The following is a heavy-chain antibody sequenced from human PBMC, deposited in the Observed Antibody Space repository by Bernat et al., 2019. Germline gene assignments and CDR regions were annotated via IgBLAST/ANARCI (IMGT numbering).Heavy chain of an antibody. D-gene: IGHD2-15*01. CDR3: ARRYCSGGTCPNNWFDP. Sequence: VQLVQSGAAVKKPGESLKISCKASGYSFTNYWLGWVRQMPGKGLEWMGIIYPGDSETRYSPSFQGQVTISADKSISTAYLQWSSLKASDTAMYYCARRYCSGGTCPNNWFDPWGQGTLVTVSS. V-gene: IGHV5-51*01. CDR2: IYPGDSET. CDR1: GYSFTNYW. J-gene: IGHJ5*02.